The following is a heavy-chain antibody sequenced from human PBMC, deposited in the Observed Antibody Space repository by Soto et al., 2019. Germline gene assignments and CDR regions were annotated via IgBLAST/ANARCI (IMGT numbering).Heavy chain of an antibody. J-gene: IGHJ4*02. V-gene: IGHV1-3*01. CDR2: INAGNGNT. Sequence: ASVKVSCKASGYTFTSYGVSWVRQAPGQGLEWMGWINAGNGNTKYSQKFQGRVTITRDTSASTAYMELSSLRSEDTAVYYCARDYYDSSGYYYWGQGTLVTVSS. CDR1: GYTFTSYG. D-gene: IGHD3-22*01. CDR3: ARDYYDSSGYYY.